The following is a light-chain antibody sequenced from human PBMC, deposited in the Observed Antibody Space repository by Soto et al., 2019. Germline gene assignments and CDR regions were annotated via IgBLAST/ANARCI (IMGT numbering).Light chain of an antibody. CDR1: ALPKQY. V-gene: IGLV3-25*03. Sequence: YELTQPPSVSVSPGQTARITCSGDALPKQYAYWYQQKPGQAPVLVIYKDSERPSGIPERFSGSSSGTTVTLTISGVQAEDEADYYCQSADSSGTAVFGGGTQLTVL. CDR2: KDS. J-gene: IGLJ7*01. CDR3: QSADSSGTAV.